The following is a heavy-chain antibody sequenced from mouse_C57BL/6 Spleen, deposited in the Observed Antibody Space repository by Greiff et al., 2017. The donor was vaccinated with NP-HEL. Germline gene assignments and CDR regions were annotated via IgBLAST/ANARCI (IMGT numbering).Heavy chain of an antibody. CDR3: ARGDYDTLFAY. V-gene: IGHV1-85*01. D-gene: IGHD2-4*01. J-gene: IGHJ3*01. Sequence: QVQLQQSGPELVKPGASVKLSCKASGYTFTSYDINWVKQRPGQGLEWIGWIYPRDGSTKYNEKFKGKATLTVDTSSSTADMKLHSLTSEDSAVYFCARGDYDTLFAYWGQGTLVTVSA. CDR1: GYTFTSYD. CDR2: IYPRDGST.